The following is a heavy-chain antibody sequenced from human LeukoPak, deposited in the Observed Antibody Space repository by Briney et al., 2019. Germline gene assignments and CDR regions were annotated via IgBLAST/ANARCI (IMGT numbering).Heavy chain of an antibody. J-gene: IGHJ4*02. CDR2: IYTSGST. CDR1: GGSISSGSYY. D-gene: IGHD3-10*01. CDR3: ARGSNYYGSGSHHY. V-gene: IGHV4-61*02. Sequence: PSETLSLTCTVSGGSISSGSYYWSWIRQPAGKGLEWIGRIYTSGSTNYNPSLKSRVTISVDTSKNQFSLKLSSVTAADTAVYYCARGSNYYGSGSHHYWGQGTLVTVSS.